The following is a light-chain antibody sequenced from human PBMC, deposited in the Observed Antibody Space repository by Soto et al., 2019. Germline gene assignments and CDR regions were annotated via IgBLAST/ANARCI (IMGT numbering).Light chain of an antibody. Sequence: QSALTQPASVSGSPGQSITISCTGTSSDVGDNNYVSWYQQHPGKAPKLMIYDVTHRPSAISNRFSGSKSGNTASLTISGLQAEDEADYYCSSYTSSSTLYVFGTGTKLTVL. CDR1: SSDVGDNNY. V-gene: IGLV2-14*01. CDR2: DVT. CDR3: SSYTSSSTLYV. J-gene: IGLJ1*01.